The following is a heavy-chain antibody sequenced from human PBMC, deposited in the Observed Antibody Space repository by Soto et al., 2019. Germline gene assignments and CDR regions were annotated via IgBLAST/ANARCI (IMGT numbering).Heavy chain of an antibody. D-gene: IGHD3-10*01. CDR3: ARERKYGSGSPSTYYYYYYGMDV. Sequence: GSLRLSCAASGFTFSSYAMHWVRQAPGKGLEWVAVISYDGSNKYYADSVKGRFTISRDNSKNTLYLQMNSLRAEDTAVYYCARERKYGSGSPSTYYYYYYGMDVWGQGTTVTVSS. CDR2: ISYDGSNK. J-gene: IGHJ6*02. CDR1: GFTFSSYA. V-gene: IGHV3-30-3*01.